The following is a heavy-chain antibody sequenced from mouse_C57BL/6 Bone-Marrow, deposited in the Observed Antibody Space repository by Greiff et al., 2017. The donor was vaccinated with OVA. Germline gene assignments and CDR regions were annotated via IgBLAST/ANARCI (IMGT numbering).Heavy chain of an antibody. CDR2: IWGVGST. D-gene: IGHD1-1*01. CDR3: ARLRTGYFDV. V-gene: IGHV2-6*01. J-gene: IGHJ1*03. CDR1: GFSFTSYG. Sequence: VKLMESGPGLVAPSQSLSITCTVSGFSFTSYGVAWVRQSPGKGLAWLGVIWGVGSTNYNSALKSRLSISKDNSKSQVFLKMNSLQTDDTAMYYCARLRTGYFDVWGTGTTVTVSS.